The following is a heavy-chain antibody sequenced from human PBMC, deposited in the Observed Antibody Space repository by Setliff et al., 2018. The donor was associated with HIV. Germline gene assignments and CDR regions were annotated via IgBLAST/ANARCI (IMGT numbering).Heavy chain of an antibody. V-gene: IGHV1-69*05. Sequence: GASVKVSCKASGGTFSSYAISWVQQAPGQGLEWMGGIIPIFGTANYAQKFQGRVTITTDESTSTAYMELSSLRSEDMVVYSCARGHLDYNYWEDIVGHWFDPWGQGTLVTVSS. CDR2: IIPIFGTA. J-gene: IGHJ5*02. CDR3: ARGHLDYNYWEDIVGHWFDP. CDR1: GGTFSSYA. D-gene: IGHD2-15*01.